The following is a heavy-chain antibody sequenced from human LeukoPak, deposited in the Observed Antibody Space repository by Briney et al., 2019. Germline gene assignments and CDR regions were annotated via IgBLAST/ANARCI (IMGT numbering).Heavy chain of an antibody. CDR3: AKEKGSGSYYNYQYGMDV. CDR1: GFTFSNAW. V-gene: IGHV3-30*18. D-gene: IGHD3-10*01. Sequence: GGSLRLSCAASGFTFSNAWMNWVRQAPGKGLEWVAVISFDGGNKVYADSVKGRVTISRDNSKNTLSLQMNSLRAEDTAVYYCAKEKGSGSYYNYQYGMDVWGQGTTVTVSS. CDR2: ISFDGGNK. J-gene: IGHJ6*02.